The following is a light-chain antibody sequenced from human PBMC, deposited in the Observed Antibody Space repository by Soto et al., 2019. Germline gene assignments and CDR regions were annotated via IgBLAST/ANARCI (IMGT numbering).Light chain of an antibody. Sequence: QPASVSGSPGQSITISCTGTSSDVGGYNYVSWYQQHPGKAPKLMIYEVSNRPSGVSNRFSGSKSGNTASLTISGLQAEDEADYYCSSYTSSSTLEVFGGGTKLTVL. V-gene: IGLV2-14*01. CDR2: EVS. J-gene: IGLJ2*01. CDR3: SSYTSSSTLEV. CDR1: SSDVGGYNY.